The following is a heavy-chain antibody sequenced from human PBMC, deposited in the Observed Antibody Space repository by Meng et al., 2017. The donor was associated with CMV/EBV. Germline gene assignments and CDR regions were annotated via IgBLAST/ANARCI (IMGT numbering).Heavy chain of an antibody. D-gene: IGHD3-22*01. V-gene: IGHV4-39*07. J-gene: IGHJ4*02. CDR1: ISSSSYY. Sequence: ISSSSYYWGWIRQPPGKGLEWIGSIYYSGSTYYNPSLKSRVTISVDTSKNQFSLKLSSVTAADTAVYYCARDMYYYDSSGYYYGVDYWGQGTLVTVSS. CDR2: IYYSGST. CDR3: ARDMYYYDSSGYYYGVDY.